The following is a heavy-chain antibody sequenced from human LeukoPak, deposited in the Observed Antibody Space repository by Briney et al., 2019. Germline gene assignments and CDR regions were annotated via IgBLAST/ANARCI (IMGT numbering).Heavy chain of an antibody. D-gene: IGHD3-10*01. CDR3: ASDTITRGRGAAGGFHP. CDR1: GGAISSGGYY. J-gene: IGHJ5*02. Sequence: PSETLCLTCTVSGGAISSGGYYWSWIRQHPGKGLEWIGYVYFSRSHYYKPSLKRRATLSVDTSKNQFSLKLSSVPAADTAVYYCASDTITRGRGAAGGFHPWGQGTLVSVSS. CDR2: VYFSRSH. V-gene: IGHV4-31*02.